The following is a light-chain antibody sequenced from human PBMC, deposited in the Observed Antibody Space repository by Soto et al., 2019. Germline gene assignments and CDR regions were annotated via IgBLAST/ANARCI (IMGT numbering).Light chain of an antibody. CDR2: AVR. J-gene: IGLJ3*02. CDR3: LSDTAHDNWV. CDR1: NSDVGSYNS. V-gene: IGLV2-11*01. Sequence: QSALTQPHSVSGSPGQSVTISCTGTNSDVGSYNSVSWYQQLPGKAPKIIISAVRQRPSGVPDRFSGSKSGKTASLTISGLQADDEADYFGLSDTAHDNWVFGGGTKLTVL.